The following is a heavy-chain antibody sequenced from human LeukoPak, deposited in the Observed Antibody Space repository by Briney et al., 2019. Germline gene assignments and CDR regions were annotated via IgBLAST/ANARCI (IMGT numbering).Heavy chain of an antibody. V-gene: IGHV3-53*01. J-gene: IGHJ4*02. CDR3: ARDYYDSSGYYTSWYFDY. Sequence: GGSLRLSCAASGFTVSSNYMSWVRQAPGKGLEWVSVIYSGGSTYYADSVKGRFTISRDNSKNALYLQMNSLRAEDTAVYYCARDYYDSSGYYTSWYFDYWGQGTLVTVSS. CDR2: IYSGGST. CDR1: GFTVSSNY. D-gene: IGHD3-22*01.